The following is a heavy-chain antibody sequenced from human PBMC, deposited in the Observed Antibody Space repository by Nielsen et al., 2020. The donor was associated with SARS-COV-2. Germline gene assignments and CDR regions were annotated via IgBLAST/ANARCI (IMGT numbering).Heavy chain of an antibody. D-gene: IGHD6-13*01. J-gene: IGHJ4*02. Sequence: ASVKVSCTASGYTFSNYAMHWVRQAPGQRLELMGWINAGYGNTKYSQKFQGRVTITRDTSASTAYLELSSLRSEDTAVYFCAREGSSWSFDYWGQGTLVTVSS. CDR1: GYTFSNYA. CDR3: AREGSSWSFDY. V-gene: IGHV1-3*01. CDR2: INAGYGNT.